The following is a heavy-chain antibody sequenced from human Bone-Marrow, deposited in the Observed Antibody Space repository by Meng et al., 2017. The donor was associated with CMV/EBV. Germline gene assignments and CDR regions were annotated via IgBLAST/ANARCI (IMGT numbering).Heavy chain of an antibody. CDR1: GGSISSNY. CDR2: IYYSGNT. CDR3: ARDGQSGSYYAFYH. Sequence: SETLSLTCTVSGGSISSNYWSWIRQPPGKGLEWVGHIYYSGNTNYNPSLKSRVTVSVDTSKTQFSLKLTSVTAADTAMYYCARDGQSGSYYAFYHWGHGTLVTVSS. V-gene: IGHV4-59*01. J-gene: IGHJ4*01. D-gene: IGHD1-26*01.